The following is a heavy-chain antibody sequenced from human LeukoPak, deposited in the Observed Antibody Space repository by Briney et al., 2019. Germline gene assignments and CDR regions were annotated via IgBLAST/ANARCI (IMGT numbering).Heavy chain of an antibody. V-gene: IGHV3-33*01. CDR1: GFTFSSYG. Sequence: QSGRSLRLSCAASGFTFSSYGMHWVRQAPGKGLEWVAVIWYDGSNKYYADSVKGRFTISRDNSKNTLYLQMNSLRDEDTAVYYCARESPRSYSSSSLDYWGQGTLVTVSS. D-gene: IGHD6-6*01. CDR2: IWYDGSNK. CDR3: ARESPRSYSSSSLDY. J-gene: IGHJ4*02.